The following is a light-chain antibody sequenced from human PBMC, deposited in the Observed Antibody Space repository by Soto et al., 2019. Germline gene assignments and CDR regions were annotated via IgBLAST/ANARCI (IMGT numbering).Light chain of an antibody. CDR3: SSYTSSSIYVV. CDR2: DVT. Sequence: QSALTQPASVSGSPGQSITISCTGTSSDVGGYNYVSWYQQHPGKAPKLMIYDVTNRPSGVSNRLSGSKSGNTASLTISGLQAVDEADYYCSSYTSSSIYVVFGGGTKLTVL. V-gene: IGLV2-14*01. J-gene: IGLJ2*01. CDR1: SSDVGGYNY.